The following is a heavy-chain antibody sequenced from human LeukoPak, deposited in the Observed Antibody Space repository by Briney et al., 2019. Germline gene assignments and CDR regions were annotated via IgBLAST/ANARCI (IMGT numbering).Heavy chain of an antibody. V-gene: IGHV4-39*01. Sequence: SATLSLTCTVSGGSISSSSYYWGWIRQPPGKGLAWIRSIYYSGNSYYNPSLKSRVTISVDTSKYQFSLKLSSVTAADTAVDYCARSERDPRRGGVCLVFDYWGQGTLVTVSS. CDR3: ARSERDPRRGGVCLVFDY. D-gene: IGHD2-8*02. CDR2: IYYSGNS. CDR1: GGSISSSSYY. J-gene: IGHJ4*02.